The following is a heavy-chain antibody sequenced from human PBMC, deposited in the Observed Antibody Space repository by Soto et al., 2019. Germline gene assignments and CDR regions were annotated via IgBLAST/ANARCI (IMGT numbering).Heavy chain of an antibody. V-gene: IGHV3-30-3*01. D-gene: IGHD4-17*01. CDR1: GFTFSNYA. CDR2: ISYAGNNK. Sequence: QVQLVESGGGVVQPGRSLRLSCAASGFTFSNYAMHWVRQAPGKGLEWMAIISYAGNNKYYAHSVKGRFTISRDSSKNTLYLQMNSLRAEDTAVYYCAKESELYGDYAWYFDLWGRGTLVTVSA. J-gene: IGHJ2*01. CDR3: AKESELYGDYAWYFDL.